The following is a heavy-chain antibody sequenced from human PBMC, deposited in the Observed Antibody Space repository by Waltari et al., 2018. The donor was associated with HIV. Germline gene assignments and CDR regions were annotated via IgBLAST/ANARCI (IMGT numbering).Heavy chain of an antibody. CDR1: GFTFSIHA. D-gene: IGHD3-3*02. CDR2: ISGSGAST. CDR3: AKRYAIFYYFDY. V-gene: IGHV3-23*01. Sequence: EVQLLVSGGGLVQPGGSLSLSCAASGFTFSIHAMGWFRQAPGKGLEWVSSISGSGASTYYAYSVKGRFTISRDNSKNTLSLQMNSLRAEDTAVYYCAKRYAIFYYFDYWGQGTLVTVSS. J-gene: IGHJ4*02.